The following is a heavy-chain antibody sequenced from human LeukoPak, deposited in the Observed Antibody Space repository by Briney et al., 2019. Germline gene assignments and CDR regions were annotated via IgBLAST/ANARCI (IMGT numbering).Heavy chain of an antibody. D-gene: IGHD5-18*01. J-gene: IGHJ4*02. CDR2: IRYDGSNK. V-gene: IGHV3-30*02. Sequence: PGGSLRLSCAASGFTFSSYGMHWVRQAPGKGLEWVAFIRYDGSNKYYADSVKGRFTISRDNSKNTLYLQMNSLRAEDTAVYYCASLSTIAMVPYYLDYWGQGTLVTVSS. CDR3: ASLSTIAMVPYYLDY. CDR1: GFTFSSYG.